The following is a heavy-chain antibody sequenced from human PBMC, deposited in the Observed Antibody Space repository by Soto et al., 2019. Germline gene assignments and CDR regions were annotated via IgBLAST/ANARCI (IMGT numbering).Heavy chain of an antibody. J-gene: IGHJ4*02. V-gene: IGHV3-23*01. Sequence: GGSLRLSCAASGFTFSNYGMSWVRQAPRKGLEWVSGISYTGNSTYYADSVKGRFIISRDIPKNTLFLQMNSLRAEDTAVYYCAKVREKWLPSRSFDYWGQGTLVTVSS. D-gene: IGHD3-22*01. CDR1: GFTFSNYG. CDR2: ISYTGNST. CDR3: AKVREKWLPSRSFDY.